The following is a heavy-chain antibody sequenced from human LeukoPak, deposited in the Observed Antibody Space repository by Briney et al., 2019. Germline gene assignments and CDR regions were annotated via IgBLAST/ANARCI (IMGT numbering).Heavy chain of an antibody. V-gene: IGHV1-18*01. Sequence: AAVTVSFKASGYTFTNHGISWLRQAPGQGREGMGWISATNGNTYYAQTLQGRVTFTTDTFTSTAYMELRDLRSDDTAVYYCAKGATGWSRDHWGQGTLVTVSS. CDR1: GYTFTNHG. D-gene: IGHD6-19*01. J-gene: IGHJ4*02. CDR2: ISATNGNT. CDR3: AKGATGWSRDH.